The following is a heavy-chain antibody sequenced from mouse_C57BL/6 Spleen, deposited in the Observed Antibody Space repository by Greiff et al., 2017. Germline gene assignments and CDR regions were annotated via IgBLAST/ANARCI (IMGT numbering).Heavy chain of an antibody. Sequence: QVQLQQPGTELVKPGASVKLSCKASGYTFTSYWMHWVKQRPGQGLEWIGNINPSNGGTNYNEKFKSKATLTGDKSSSTAYLQLSSLTSEDSAVYYCAQALYYGSSYFVWGTGTTVTVSS. D-gene: IGHD1-1*01. CDR3: AQALYYGSSYFV. J-gene: IGHJ1*03. CDR2: INPSNGGT. V-gene: IGHV1-53*01. CDR1: GYTFTSYW.